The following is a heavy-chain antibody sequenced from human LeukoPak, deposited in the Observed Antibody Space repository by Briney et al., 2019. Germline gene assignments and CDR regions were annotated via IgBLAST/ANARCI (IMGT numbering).Heavy chain of an antibody. Sequence: PGGSLRLSCAAYGFTFSSYSMNWVRQAPGKGLEWVSSISSSSSYIYYADSVKGRFIISTDNAKHSLYLQMKSLRAEDTAVYYCARDFSIAAAGAFFDYWGQGNLVTVSS. D-gene: IGHD6-13*01. CDR3: ARDFSIAAAGAFFDY. CDR2: ISSSSSYI. CDR1: GFTFSSYS. J-gene: IGHJ4*02. V-gene: IGHV3-21*01.